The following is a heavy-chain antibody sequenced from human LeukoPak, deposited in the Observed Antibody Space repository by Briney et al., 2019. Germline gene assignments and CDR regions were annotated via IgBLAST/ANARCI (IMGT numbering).Heavy chain of an antibody. D-gene: IGHD6-13*01. CDR1: GFTFSSYA. V-gene: IGHV3-30*04. CDR2: ISYDGSNK. J-gene: IGHJ4*02. Sequence: AGGSLRLSCAASGFTFSSYAMHWVRQAPGKGLEWVAVISYDGSNKYYADSVKGRFTISRDNSKNTLYLQMNSLRAEDTAVYYCAAGMYSSSWPFDYWGQGTLVTVSS. CDR3: AAGMYSSSWPFDY.